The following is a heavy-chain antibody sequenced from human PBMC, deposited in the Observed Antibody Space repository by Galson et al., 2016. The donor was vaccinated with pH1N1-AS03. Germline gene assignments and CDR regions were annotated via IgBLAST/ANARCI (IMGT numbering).Heavy chain of an antibody. CDR1: GFTVSSNY. D-gene: IGHD3-22*01. J-gene: IGHJ3*02. Sequence: SLRLSCAASGFTVSSNYMGWVRQAPGKGLEWVSVFSTGGRAHYADSVMGRFTMSRDNSKNTVYLQMNSLRAEDTAIYSCVRYYYSGGSVPGAFDIWGQGT. CDR3: VRYYYSGGSVPGAFDI. V-gene: IGHV3-53*01. CDR2: FSTGGRA.